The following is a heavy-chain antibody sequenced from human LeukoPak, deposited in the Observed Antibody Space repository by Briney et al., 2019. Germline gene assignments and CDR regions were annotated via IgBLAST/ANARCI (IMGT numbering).Heavy chain of an antibody. Sequence: GGSLRLSCAASGFTLDDYAMHWVRQAPGKGLEWVSGISWNSGTTVYVDSVKGRFTISRDNSKNTLYLQMNSLRAEDTAVYYCAKDRIAARRLLDYWGQGTLVTVSS. V-gene: IGHV3-9*01. D-gene: IGHD6-6*01. J-gene: IGHJ4*02. CDR3: AKDRIAARRLLDY. CDR2: ISWNSGTT. CDR1: GFTLDDYA.